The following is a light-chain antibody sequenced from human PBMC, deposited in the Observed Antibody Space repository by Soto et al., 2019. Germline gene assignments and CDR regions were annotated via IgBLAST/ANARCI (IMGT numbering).Light chain of an antibody. Sequence: QSVLTQPASVSGSPGQSITISCTGTSSDVGGYNYVSWYQQHLGKAPKLMIYEVSNRTSGVSNRFSGSKSGNTASLTISGLQAEDEADYYCSSYTSSSTPLVFGTGTKLTVL. CDR1: SSDVGGYNY. CDR2: EVS. CDR3: SSYTSSSTPLV. V-gene: IGLV2-14*01. J-gene: IGLJ1*01.